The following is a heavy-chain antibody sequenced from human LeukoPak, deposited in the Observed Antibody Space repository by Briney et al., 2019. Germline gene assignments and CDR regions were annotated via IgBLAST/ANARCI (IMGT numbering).Heavy chain of an antibody. D-gene: IGHD7-27*01. CDR2: IIPIFGTA. CDR3: ARGLLTGEGADWFDP. CDR1: GGTFSSYA. V-gene: IGHV1-69*05. J-gene: IGHJ5*02. Sequence: GSSVKVSCKASGGTFSSYAISWVRQAPGQGLEWRGGIIPIFGTANYAQKFQGRVTITTDESTSTAYMELSSLRSEDTAVYYCARGLLTGEGADWFDPWGQGTLVTVSS.